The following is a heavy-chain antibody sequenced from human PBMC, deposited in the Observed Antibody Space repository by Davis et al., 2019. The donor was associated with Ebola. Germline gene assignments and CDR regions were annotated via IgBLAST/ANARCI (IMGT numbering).Heavy chain of an antibody. CDR3: AARTTVVTNRSAFDI. CDR1: GFTFTSSA. V-gene: IGHV1-58*01. CDR2: IVVGSGNT. Sequence: SVKVSCKASGFTFTSSAVQWVRQARGQRLEWIGWIVVGSGNTNYAQKFQERVTITRDMSTSTAYMELSSLRSEDTAVYYCAARTTVVTNRSAFDIWGQGTMVTVSS. J-gene: IGHJ3*02. D-gene: IGHD4-23*01.